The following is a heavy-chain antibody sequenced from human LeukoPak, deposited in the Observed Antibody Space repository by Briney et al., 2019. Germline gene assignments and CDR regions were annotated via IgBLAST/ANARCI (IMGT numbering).Heavy chain of an antibody. CDR1: GYTFTNYG. Sequence: GASVRVSCKASGYTFTNYGISWIRQAPGQGLEWMGWISAYHGSTNYAQKLLGRVTMTRDTSTNTAYMDLTSLSSDDTAVYYCARAVTIFVNHALGSGAYHYYMDVWGKGTTVTISS. CDR2: ISAYHGST. V-gene: IGHV1-18*01. CDR3: ARAVTIFVNHALGSGAYHYYMDV. J-gene: IGHJ6*03. D-gene: IGHD3-16*01.